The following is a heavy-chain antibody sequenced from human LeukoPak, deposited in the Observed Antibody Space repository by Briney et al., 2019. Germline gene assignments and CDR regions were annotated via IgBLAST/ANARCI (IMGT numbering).Heavy chain of an antibody. Sequence: GGSLRLSCTVSGFNVTRNYMTWVRQAPGKGLEWVSVIYTDGKTYYAESVKGRFSISRDNSKNTLYLQMKSLRAEDTALYYCAKDMEQAVATIVDYWGQGTLVTVSS. CDR3: AKDMEQAVATIVDY. CDR1: GFNVTRNY. CDR2: IYTDGKT. V-gene: IGHV3-53*05. D-gene: IGHD5-12*01. J-gene: IGHJ4*02.